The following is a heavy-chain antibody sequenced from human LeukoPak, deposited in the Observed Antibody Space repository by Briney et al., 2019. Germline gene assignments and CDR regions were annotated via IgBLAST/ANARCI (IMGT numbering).Heavy chain of an antibody. D-gene: IGHD4-17*01. CDR2: IYPGDSDT. Sequence: GESLKISCKGSGYSFTSYWIGWVRQMPGKGLEWMGIIYPGDSDTRYSPSFQGQVTISADKSISTAYLQWSSLKASDTTMYYCARFITVTDNCFDPWGQGTLVTVSS. V-gene: IGHV5-51*01. CDR1: GYSFTSYW. J-gene: IGHJ5*02. CDR3: ARFITVTDNCFDP.